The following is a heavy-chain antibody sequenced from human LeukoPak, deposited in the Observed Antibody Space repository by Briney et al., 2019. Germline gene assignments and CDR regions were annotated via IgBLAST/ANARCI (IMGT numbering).Heavy chain of an antibody. V-gene: IGHV4-39*07. Sequence: SETLSLTCTVSGGSISSSSYYWGWIRQPPGKGLEWIGSIYYSGSTYYNPSLKSRVTISVDTSKNQFSLKLSSVTAADTAVYYCAREVTVLLWSGGLLPKPSDYYMDVWGKGTTVTVSS. CDR3: AREVTVLLWSGGLLPKPSDYYMDV. CDR2: IYYSGST. CDR1: GGSISSSSYY. J-gene: IGHJ6*03. D-gene: IGHD3-10*01.